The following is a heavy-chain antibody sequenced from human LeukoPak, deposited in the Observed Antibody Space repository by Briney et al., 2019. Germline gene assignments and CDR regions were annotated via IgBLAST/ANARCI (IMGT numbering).Heavy chain of an antibody. Sequence: PSETLSLTCTVSGGSISSADYYWSWLRQHPGKGLEWIGYIYYSGSTYYNPSLKSRVTISVDTSKNQFSLKLSSVTAADTAVYYCARDPSEGWFDPWGQGTLVTVSS. CDR1: GGSISSADYY. V-gene: IGHV4-31*03. J-gene: IGHJ5*02. CDR2: IYYSGST. CDR3: ARDPSEGWFDP.